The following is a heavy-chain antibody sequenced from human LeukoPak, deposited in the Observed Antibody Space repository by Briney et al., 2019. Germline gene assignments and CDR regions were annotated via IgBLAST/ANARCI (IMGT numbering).Heavy chain of an antibody. CDR1: GYTFTSYA. D-gene: IGHD5-18*01. V-gene: IGHV1-69*04. Sequence: SVKVSCKASGYTFTSYAISWVRQAPGQGLEWMGRIIPILGIANYAQKFQGRVTITADKSTSTAYMELSSLRSEDTAVYYCARDGGYSYGYNHFDYWGQGTLVTVSS. CDR2: IIPILGIA. CDR3: ARDGGYSYGYNHFDY. J-gene: IGHJ4*02.